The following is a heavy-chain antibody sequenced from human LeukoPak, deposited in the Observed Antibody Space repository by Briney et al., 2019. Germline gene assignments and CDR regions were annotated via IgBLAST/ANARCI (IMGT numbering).Heavy chain of an antibody. CDR2: IYYSGST. CDR1: GGSISSYY. D-gene: IGHD5-18*01. J-gene: IGHJ6*02. CDR3: ARYLRGYSYTYYYYGMDV. Sequence: SETLSLTCTVSGGSISSYYWSWIRQPPGKGLDWIGYIYYSGSTNYNPSLKSRVTISVDTSKNQFSLKLSSVTAADTAVYYCARYLRGYSYTYYYYGMDVWGQGTTVTVSS. V-gene: IGHV4-59*08.